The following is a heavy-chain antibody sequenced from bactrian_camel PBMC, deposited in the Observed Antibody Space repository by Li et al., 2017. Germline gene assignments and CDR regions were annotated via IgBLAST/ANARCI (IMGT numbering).Heavy chain of an antibody. Sequence: HVQLVESGGGSVQAGGSLRLSCAVSGPSFRRICMGWFRQAPGKAREGVAAIYGGITTYYAHSVAGRFTISRDNAKNTLYLQLNSLKTEDTAMYYCAANVAGTDLTAFDYWGQGTQVTVS. CDR2: IYGGITT. V-gene: IGHV3S55*01. CDR1: GPSFRRIC. D-gene: IGHD6*01. J-gene: IGHJ6*01. CDR3: AANVAGTDLTAFDY.